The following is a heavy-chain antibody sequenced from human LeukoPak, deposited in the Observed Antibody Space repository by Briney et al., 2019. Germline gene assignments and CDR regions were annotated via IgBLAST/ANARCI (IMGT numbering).Heavy chain of an antibody. D-gene: IGHD2/OR15-2a*01. V-gene: IGHV4-59*01. J-gene: IGHJ4*02. Sequence: SETLSLTCSVSGGSISSYYWSWIRQPPGKGLEWIGYIYYSGSTNYNPSLKSRVTISVDTSKNQFSLKLSSVTAADTAVYYCARMRGTTLFDYWGQGTLVTVSS. CDR2: IYYSGST. CDR3: ARMRGTTLFDY. CDR1: GGSISSYY.